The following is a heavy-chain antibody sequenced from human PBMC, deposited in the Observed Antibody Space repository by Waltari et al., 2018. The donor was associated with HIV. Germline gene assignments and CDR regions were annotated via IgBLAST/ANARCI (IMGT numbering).Heavy chain of an antibody. CDR2: ITSTGSYI. J-gene: IGHJ4*02. Sequence: EVQLVESGGGLVKPGGSLRLSCAASGFTFSGYTLNWVRQAPGKGLEWVSAITSTGSYIYYADSVRGRFTISRDNAKNSLYLQVNSLRAEDTAVYYCARVQHADWRDFDHWGQGTLVIVSS. D-gene: IGHD2-21*01. V-gene: IGHV3-21*01. CDR1: GFTFSGYT. CDR3: ARVQHADWRDFDH.